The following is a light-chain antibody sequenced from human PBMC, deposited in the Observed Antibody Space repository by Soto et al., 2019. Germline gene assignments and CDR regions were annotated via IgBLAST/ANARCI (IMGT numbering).Light chain of an antibody. J-gene: IGKJ4*01. CDR1: QGISDY. CDR2: GAS. CDR3: QQFYAYPLT. V-gene: IGKV1-9*01. Sequence: DIQLTQSPSFLSASVGDRVTISCRASQGISDYLAWYQQKPGKAPKLLIYGASTLQSGVPSRFSGSASGTEFTLTISSQQPEDLPTYFCQQFYAYPLTFGGGTKLEIK.